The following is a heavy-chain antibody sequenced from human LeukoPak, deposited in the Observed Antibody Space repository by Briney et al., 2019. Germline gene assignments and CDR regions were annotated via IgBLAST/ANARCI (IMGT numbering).Heavy chain of an antibody. CDR1: GGSFSGYY. Sequence: KSSETLSLTCAVYGGSFSGYYWSWIRQPAGKGLEWIGRIYTSGSTNYNPSLKSRVTMSVDTSKNQFSLKLSSVTAADTAVYYCARHFVYYDILTGYFAYWGQGTPVTVSS. CDR2: IYTSGST. J-gene: IGHJ4*02. D-gene: IGHD3-9*01. CDR3: ARHFVYYDILTGYFAY. V-gene: IGHV4-59*10.